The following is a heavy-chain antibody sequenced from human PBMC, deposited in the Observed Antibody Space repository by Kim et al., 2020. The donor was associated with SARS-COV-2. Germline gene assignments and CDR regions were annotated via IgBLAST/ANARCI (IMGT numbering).Heavy chain of an antibody. V-gene: IGHV4-4*07. CDR1: GGSISSYY. CDR3: ARGESGSYWRSNWFDP. Sequence: SETLSLTCTVSGGSISSYYWSWIRQPAGKGLEWIGRIYTSGSTNYNPSLKSRVTMSVDTSKNQFSLKLSSVTAADTAVYYCARGESGSYWRSNWFDPWGQGTLVTVSS. CDR2: IYTSGST. D-gene: IGHD1-26*01. J-gene: IGHJ5*02.